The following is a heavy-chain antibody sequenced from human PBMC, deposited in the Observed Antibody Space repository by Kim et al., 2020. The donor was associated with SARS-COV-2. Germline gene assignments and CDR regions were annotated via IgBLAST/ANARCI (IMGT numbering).Heavy chain of an antibody. CDR2: IVVGSGNT. CDR1: GFTFTSSA. CDR3: AASDFKQGDYGIDY. Sequence: SVKVSCKASGFTFTSSAVQWVRQARGQRLEWIGWIVVGSGNTNYAQKFQERVTITRDMSTSTAYMELSSLRSEDTAVYYCAASDFKQGDYGIDYWGQGTLVTVSS. J-gene: IGHJ4*02. D-gene: IGHD4-17*01. V-gene: IGHV1-58*01.